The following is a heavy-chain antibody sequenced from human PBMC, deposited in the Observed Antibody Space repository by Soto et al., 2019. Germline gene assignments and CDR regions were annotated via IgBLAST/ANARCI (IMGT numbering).Heavy chain of an antibody. J-gene: IGHJ3*02. V-gene: IGHV3-15*07. CDR3: TTFYGTLDAFDI. CDR2: IKSKTDGGTT. Sequence: PGGSLRLSCAASNFTFSDAWMNWVRQAPGKGLEWVGRIKSKTDGGTTDYAAPVKGRFTISRDDSKNTLYLQMNSLKTEDTAVYYCTTFYGTLDAFDIWGQGTMVTVSS. CDR1: NFTFSDAW. D-gene: IGHD4-17*01.